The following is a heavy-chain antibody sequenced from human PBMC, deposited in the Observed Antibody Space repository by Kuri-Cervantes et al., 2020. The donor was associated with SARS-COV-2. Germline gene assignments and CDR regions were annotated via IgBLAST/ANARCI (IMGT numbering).Heavy chain of an antibody. Sequence: GGSLRLSCKGSGYSFTSYWIGWVRQMPGKGLEWMGIIYPGDSDTRYSPSFQGQVTISADKSISTAYLQWSSLKASDTAMYYCTRHYTEGVVVAATGFYADYWGQGTLVTVSS. CDR1: GYSFTSYW. CDR3: TRHYTEGVVVAATGFYADY. V-gene: IGHV5-51*01. CDR2: IYPGDSDT. D-gene: IGHD2-15*01. J-gene: IGHJ4*02.